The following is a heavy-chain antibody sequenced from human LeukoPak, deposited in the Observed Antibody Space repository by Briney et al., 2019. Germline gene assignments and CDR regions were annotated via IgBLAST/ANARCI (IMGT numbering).Heavy chain of an antibody. CDR1: GFTFSSYS. J-gene: IGHJ4*02. CDR3: ARGARYSSSWYSLNY. Sequence: GGSLRLSCAASGFTFSSYSMNWVRQAPGKGLEWVSSITRSNYIYYADSVKGRFTISRDNSKNTLYLQMNSLRAEDTAVYYCARGARYSSSWYSLNYWGQGTLVTVSS. D-gene: IGHD6-13*01. V-gene: IGHV3-21*01. CDR2: ITRSNYI.